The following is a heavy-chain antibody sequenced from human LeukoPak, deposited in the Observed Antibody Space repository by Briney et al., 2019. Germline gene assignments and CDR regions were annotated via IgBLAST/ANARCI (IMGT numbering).Heavy chain of an antibody. V-gene: IGHV3-23*01. Sequence: ETLSLTCAVYGGSFSGYYWSWIRQPPGKGLEWVSAISGSGGSTYYADSVKGRFTISRDNSKNTLYLQMNSLRAEDTAVYYCAKDLSLNWGRDAFDIWGQGTMVTVSS. CDR2: ISGSGGST. CDR3: AKDLSLNWGRDAFDI. J-gene: IGHJ3*02. CDR1: GGSFSGYY. D-gene: IGHD7-27*01.